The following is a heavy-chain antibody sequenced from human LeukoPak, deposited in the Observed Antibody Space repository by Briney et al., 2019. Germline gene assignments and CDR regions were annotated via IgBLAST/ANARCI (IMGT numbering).Heavy chain of an antibody. CDR1: GGSFSGYY. CDR3: ARLGYYYDSSGYKRYPPNYFDY. D-gene: IGHD3-22*01. J-gene: IGHJ4*02. V-gene: IGHV4-34*01. Sequence: KSSETLSLTCAVYGGSFSGYYWSWIRQPPGKGLEWIGEINHSGSTNYNPSLKSRVTISVDTSKNQFSLKLSSVTAADTAVYYCARLGYYYDSSGYKRYPPNYFDYWGQGTLVTVSS. CDR2: INHSGST.